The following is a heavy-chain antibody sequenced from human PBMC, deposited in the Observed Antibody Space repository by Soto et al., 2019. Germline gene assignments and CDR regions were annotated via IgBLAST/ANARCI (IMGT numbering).Heavy chain of an antibody. V-gene: IGHV1-18*01. CDR1: GYTFTNYG. CDR2: ISAYNGDT. Sequence: QVQLLQSGAEVKKPGASVKVSCKASGYTFTNYGITWVRQAPGQGLEWMGWISAYNGDTHYTQRLQGRVTMTTDTSTSTAYMVLRGLRSDDTAVYYCGRVRQLDGYFYYYMDVWGKGTKVTVSS. CDR3: GRVRQLDGYFYYYMDV. J-gene: IGHJ6*03. D-gene: IGHD6-6*01.